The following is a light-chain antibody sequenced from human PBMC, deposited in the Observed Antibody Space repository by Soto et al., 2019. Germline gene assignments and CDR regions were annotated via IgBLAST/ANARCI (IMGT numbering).Light chain of an antibody. Sequence: QSVLTQPPSVSGAPGQRVTISCTGSSSNIGAGYDVHWYQRVPGTAPKLLIYGNINRPSGVPDRFSGSKSGTSASLAITGLQAGDEADYYCQSYDSSLTVVFGGGTKLTVL. CDR3: QSYDSSLTVV. V-gene: IGLV1-40*01. CDR1: SSNIGAGYD. J-gene: IGLJ2*01. CDR2: GNI.